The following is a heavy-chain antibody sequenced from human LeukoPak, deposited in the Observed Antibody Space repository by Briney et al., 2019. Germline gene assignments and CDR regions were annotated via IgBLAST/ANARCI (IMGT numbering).Heavy chain of an antibody. V-gene: IGHV3-53*01. CDR2: IYSGGST. Sequence: GGSLRLSCAASGLIVSNTYMTWVRQAPGKGLEWVSVIYSGGSTHYGDSVRGRFTISRDSSKNTLYLQMNNLKAEDMAVYYCASERASTYGPLGHWGQGTLVIVSS. CDR3: ASERASTYGPLGH. D-gene: IGHD5-18*01. CDR1: GLIVSNTY. J-gene: IGHJ4*02.